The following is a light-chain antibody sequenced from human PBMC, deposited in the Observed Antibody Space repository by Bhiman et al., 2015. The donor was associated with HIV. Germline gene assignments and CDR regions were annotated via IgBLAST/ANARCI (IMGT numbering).Light chain of an antibody. J-gene: IGLJ2*01. Sequence: QSALTQPASVSGSPGQSIIISCTGTSSDVGGYNHVSWYQQHPGKAPKLMIFDVSNRPSGVSNRFSGSKSGNTASLTISGLQAEDEADYYCAAWVDSLNGHVVFGGGTNLTVL. CDR1: SSDVGGYNH. CDR3: AAWVDSLNGHVV. CDR2: DVS. V-gene: IGLV2-14*03.